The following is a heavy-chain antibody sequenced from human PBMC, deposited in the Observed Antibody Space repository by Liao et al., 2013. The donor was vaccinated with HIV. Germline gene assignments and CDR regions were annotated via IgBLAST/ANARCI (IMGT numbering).Heavy chain of an antibody. CDR2: IYPSGNT. CDR3: ARGRKGITIFGVVKAPYYFDY. CDR1: GGSISSYY. V-gene: IGHV4-4*07. D-gene: IGHD3-3*01. J-gene: IGHJ4*02. Sequence: QVQLQESGPGLVKPSETLSLTCTVSGGSISSYYWSWIRQPAGKGLEWIGRIYPSGNTNYNPSLKSRVTMSVDTSKNQFSLKLSSVTAADTAVYYCARGRKGITIFGVVKAPYYFDYWGQGTLVTVSS.